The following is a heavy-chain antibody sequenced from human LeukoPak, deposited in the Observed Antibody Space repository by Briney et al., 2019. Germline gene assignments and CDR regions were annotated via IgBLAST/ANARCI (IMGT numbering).Heavy chain of an antibody. CDR1: GFTFSSYA. CDR3: AKDSIGDFWSGYPYFDY. CDR2: ISGRSDST. Sequence: GGSLRLSCAASGFTFSSYAMSWVRQAPGKGLEWVSGISGRSDSTYYADSVKGRFTISRDNSKNTLSLQMNSLRAEDTAVYYCAKDSIGDFWSGYPYFDYWGQGALVTVSS. J-gene: IGHJ4*02. D-gene: IGHD3-3*01. V-gene: IGHV3-23*01.